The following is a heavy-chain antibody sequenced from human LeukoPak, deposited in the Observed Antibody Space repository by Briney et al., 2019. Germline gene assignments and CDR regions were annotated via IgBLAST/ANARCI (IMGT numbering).Heavy chain of an antibody. CDR3: TTDGGSYGVLYFDY. J-gene: IGHJ4*02. V-gene: IGHV3-15*01. CDR2: IKSKTDGGTT. Sequence: GGSLRLSCAASGFTFSNAWMSWVRQAPGKGLEWVGRIKSKTDGGTTDYAAPVKGRFTISRDDSKNTLYLQMNSLKTEDTAVYYCTTDGGSYGVLYFDYWGQGTLVTVSS. CDR1: GFTFSNAW. D-gene: IGHD1-26*01.